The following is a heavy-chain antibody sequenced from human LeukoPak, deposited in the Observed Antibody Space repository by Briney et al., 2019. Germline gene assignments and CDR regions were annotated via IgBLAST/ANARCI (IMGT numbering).Heavy chain of an antibody. Sequence: GGYLRLSCAASGFTFNTYPLHWVRQAPGKGLEWVAVIANDGRDKHYADSAKGRFTISRDNSKNTLYLQMDSLRSEDTAMYYCARDHQIAAAIYYFDYWGQGTLVTVSS. V-gene: IGHV3-30*01. D-gene: IGHD6-13*01. CDR3: ARDHQIAAAIYYFDY. CDR1: GFTFNTYP. CDR2: IANDGRDK. J-gene: IGHJ4*02.